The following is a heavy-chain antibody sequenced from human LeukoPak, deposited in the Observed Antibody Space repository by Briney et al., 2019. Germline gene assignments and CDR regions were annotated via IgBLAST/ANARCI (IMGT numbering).Heavy chain of an antibody. CDR3: ARARDRDFWGGYYMDYYYGMDV. D-gene: IGHD3-3*01. Sequence: GGSLRLSCAASGFTFSSYGMHWVRQAPGKGLEWVAVIWYDGSNKYYADSVKGRFTISRDNSKNTLYLQMNSLRAEDTAVYYCARARDRDFWGGYYMDYYYGMDVWGQGTTVTVSS. J-gene: IGHJ6*02. CDR1: GFTFSSYG. V-gene: IGHV3-33*01. CDR2: IWYDGSNK.